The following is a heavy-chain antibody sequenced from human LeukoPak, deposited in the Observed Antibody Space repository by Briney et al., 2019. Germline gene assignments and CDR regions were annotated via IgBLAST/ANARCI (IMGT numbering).Heavy chain of an antibody. Sequence: PGGSLRLSCAASGFTFSSYGMHWVRQAPGKGLEWVAFIRYDGSNKYYADSVKGRFTISRDNSKNTLYLQMNSLRAEDTAVYYCAKDMRDIVVVPAATRFDYWGQGTLVTVSS. D-gene: IGHD2-2*01. J-gene: IGHJ4*02. CDR2: IRYDGSNK. CDR1: GFTFSSYG. CDR3: AKDMRDIVVVPAATRFDY. V-gene: IGHV3-30*02.